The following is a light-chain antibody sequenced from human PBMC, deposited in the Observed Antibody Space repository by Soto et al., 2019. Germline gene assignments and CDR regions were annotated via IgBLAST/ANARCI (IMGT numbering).Light chain of an antibody. CDR1: QSLLHSNGYNY. Sequence: DIVLIQSTLSLPVTPGEPASISCRSSQSLLHSNGYNYLAWFLQKAGQSPQLLIYLASSRASGVPDRFSGSGSGTDFTLKISRVEAEDVGVYYCMQVLQTPFTFGGGTKVDIK. V-gene: IGKV2-28*01. CDR2: LAS. CDR3: MQVLQTPFT. J-gene: IGKJ4*01.